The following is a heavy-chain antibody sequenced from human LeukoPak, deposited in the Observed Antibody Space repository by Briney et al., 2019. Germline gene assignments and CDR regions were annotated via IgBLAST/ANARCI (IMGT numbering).Heavy chain of an antibody. J-gene: IGHJ4*02. CDR3: TRDFKGTISL. CDR1: GFTFSSYA. V-gene: IGHV3-23*01. Sequence: PGGSLRLSCAASGFTFSSYAMSWVRQAPGKGLEWVSAISGSGGSTYYADSVKGRFTISRDNSKSTLSLQMNNLRAEDTALYFCTRDFKGTISLWGQGTLVTVSS. CDR2: ISGSGGST. D-gene: IGHD3-3*01.